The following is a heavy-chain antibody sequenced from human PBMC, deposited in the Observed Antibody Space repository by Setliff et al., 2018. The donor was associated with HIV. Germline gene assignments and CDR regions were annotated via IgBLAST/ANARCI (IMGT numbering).Heavy chain of an antibody. J-gene: IGHJ4*02. CDR1: GGSFNDYY. D-gene: IGHD1-26*01. CDR3: ARGGFKWSGSYADY. V-gene: IGHV4-34*01. Sequence: PSETLSLTCAVHGGSFNDYYWTWIRQPPGKGLEWIGEIKHSGSTNYNPSLKSRVTISVDTAKNQFSLNLTSVTAADTAVYYCARGGFKWSGSYADYWGQGTLVTVSS. CDR2: IKHSGST.